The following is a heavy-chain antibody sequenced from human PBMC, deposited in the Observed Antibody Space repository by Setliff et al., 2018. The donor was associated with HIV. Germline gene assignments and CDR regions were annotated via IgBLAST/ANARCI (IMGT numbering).Heavy chain of an antibody. CDR3: ARDRHSSGLGSYGP. Sequence: PSETLSLTCTISGGSFGVYRWSWIRQSAGRGLEWIGRKDCSGTTDYKPSLKGRVAISVDTSRNQFSLRVTSVTAADTAVYFCARDRHSSGLGSYGPWGPGILVTVSS. D-gene: IGHD3-10*01. CDR2: KDCSGTT. V-gene: IGHV4-4*07. CDR1: GGSFGVYR. J-gene: IGHJ5*02.